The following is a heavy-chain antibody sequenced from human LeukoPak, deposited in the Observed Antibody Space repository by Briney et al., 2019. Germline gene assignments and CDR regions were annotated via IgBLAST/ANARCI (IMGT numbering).Heavy chain of an antibody. Sequence: GGSLRLSCAASGFTFDDYAMHWVRQAPGKGLEWVSGISWNSGSIGYADSVRGRFTISRDNAKNSLYLQMNSLRAEDMALYYCAKEGLKYSGSFYFDYWGQGTLVTVSS. V-gene: IGHV3-9*03. CDR2: ISWNSGSI. CDR3: AKEGLKYSGSFYFDY. D-gene: IGHD1-26*01. CDR1: GFTFDDYA. J-gene: IGHJ4*02.